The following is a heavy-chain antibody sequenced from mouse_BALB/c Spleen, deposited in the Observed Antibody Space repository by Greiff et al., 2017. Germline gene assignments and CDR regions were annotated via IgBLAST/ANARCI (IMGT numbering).Heavy chain of an antibody. Sequence: VHLVESGGDLVKPGGSLKLSCAASGFTFSSYGMSWVRQTPDKRLEWVATISSGGSYTYYPDSVKGRFTISRDNAKNTLYLQMSSLKSEDTAMYYCARHDSAWFAYWGQGTLVTVSA. CDR2: ISSGGSYT. CDR3: ARHDSAWFAY. J-gene: IGHJ3*01. D-gene: IGHD2-4*01. V-gene: IGHV5-6*01. CDR1: GFTFSSYG.